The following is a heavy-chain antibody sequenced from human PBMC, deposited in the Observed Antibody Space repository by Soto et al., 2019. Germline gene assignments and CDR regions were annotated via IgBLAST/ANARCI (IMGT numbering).Heavy chain of an antibody. Sequence: GSLKISCKGSGYSFTSYWIGWVRQMPGKGLEWMGIIYPGDSDTRYSPSFQGQVTISADKSISTAYLQWSSLKASDTAMYYCARARIAAEGYYYGMDVWGQGTTVTVSS. CDR1: GYSFTSYW. CDR2: IYPGDSDT. J-gene: IGHJ6*02. D-gene: IGHD6-13*01. V-gene: IGHV5-51*01. CDR3: ARARIAAEGYYYGMDV.